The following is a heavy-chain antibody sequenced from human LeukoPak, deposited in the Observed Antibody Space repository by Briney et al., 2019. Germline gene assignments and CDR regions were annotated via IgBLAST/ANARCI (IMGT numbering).Heavy chain of an antibody. CDR2: IHYSGSA. J-gene: IGHJ5*02. CDR1: GGSISSNNYY. CDR3: ARSTTLLEFDP. D-gene: IGHD2-15*01. Sequence: PLETLSLICTVSGGSISSNNYYWGWIRQSPGKGLEWIGSIHYSGSAFYKSSLKSRVTISVDTSKNQFSLKVTSVTAADTAVYYCARSTTLLEFDPWGQGTLVTVSS. V-gene: IGHV4-39*07.